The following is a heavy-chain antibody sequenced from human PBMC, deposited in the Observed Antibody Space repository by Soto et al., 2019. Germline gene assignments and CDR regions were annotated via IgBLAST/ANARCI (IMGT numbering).Heavy chain of an antibody. Sequence: TSETLSLTCTVSGDSISSYYWSWIRQPPGKGLEWIGYIYYSGSTNYNPSLKSRVTISVDTSKNQFSLKLSSVTAADTAVYYCARHTTELSFDYWGQGTLVNVS. D-gene: IGHD3-16*02. CDR3: ARHTTELSFDY. CDR2: IYYSGST. V-gene: IGHV4-59*08. J-gene: IGHJ4*02. CDR1: GDSISSYY.